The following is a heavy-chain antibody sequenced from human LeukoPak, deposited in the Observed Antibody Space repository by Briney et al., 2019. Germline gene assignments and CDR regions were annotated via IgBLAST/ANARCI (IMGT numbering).Heavy chain of an antibody. CDR2: IHHSGTT. Sequence: SETLSLTCTVSGGPLRSYFWSWVRQPPGKGLEWIGHIHHSGTTTYNPSLKSRVAMSIDTSNSQFSLKVNSVTAADTAVYYCVRPHPLYGAGSFAFWGQGNLVIVSS. J-gene: IGHJ4*02. D-gene: IGHD3-10*01. CDR3: VRPHPLYGAGSFAF. V-gene: IGHV4-59*08. CDR1: GGPLRSYF.